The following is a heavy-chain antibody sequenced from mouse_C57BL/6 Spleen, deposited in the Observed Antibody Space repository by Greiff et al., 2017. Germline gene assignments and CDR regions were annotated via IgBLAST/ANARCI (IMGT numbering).Heavy chain of an antibody. J-gene: IGHJ4*01. CDR2: ISSGGDYI. V-gene: IGHV5-9-1*02. CDR1: GFTFSSYA. D-gene: IGHD4-1*01. Sequence: VESGEGLVKPGGSLKLSCAASGFTFSSYAMSWVRQTPEKRLEWVAYISSGGDYIYYADTVKGRFTISRDNARNTLYLQMSSLKSEDTAMYYCTRANWDVNYYAMDYWGQGTSVTVSS. CDR3: TRANWDVNYYAMDY.